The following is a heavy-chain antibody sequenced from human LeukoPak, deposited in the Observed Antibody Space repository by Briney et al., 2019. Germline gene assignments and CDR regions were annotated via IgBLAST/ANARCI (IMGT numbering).Heavy chain of an antibody. CDR1: GFTFDDYG. CDR3: ARTEYSSSAYPYYYMDV. Sequence: GGSLRLSCAASGFTFDDYGFSWVRQAPGKGLEWVSGINWNGDRTAYADSVKGRFTISRDNAKNSLFLQMNSLGADDTALYYCARTEYSSSAYPYYYMDVWGRGTTVTVSS. D-gene: IGHD6-6*01. J-gene: IGHJ6*03. CDR2: INWNGDRT. V-gene: IGHV3-20*04.